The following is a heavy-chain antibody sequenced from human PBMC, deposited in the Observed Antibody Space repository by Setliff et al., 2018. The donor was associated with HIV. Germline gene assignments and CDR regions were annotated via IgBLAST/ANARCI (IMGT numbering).Heavy chain of an antibody. J-gene: IGHJ6*03. V-gene: IGHV3-23*01. CDR3: ARDATRGGDMDV. Sequence: GGSLRLSCAASGFTFSSYAMSWVRQVPGKGLEWVSTIYSGGSTYHADSVKGRSTLSRDTSKNTLFLQMNSLRPEDAAVYYCARDATRGGDMDVWAKGTTVTVSS. CDR1: GFTFSSYA. CDR2: IYSGGST. D-gene: IGHD2-15*01.